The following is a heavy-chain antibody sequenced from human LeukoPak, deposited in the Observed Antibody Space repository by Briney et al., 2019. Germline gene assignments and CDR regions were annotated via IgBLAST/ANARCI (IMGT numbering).Heavy chain of an antibody. CDR3: ARDRPSSGGYSGYDAFDY. D-gene: IGHD5-12*01. V-gene: IGHV4-4*07. J-gene: IGHJ4*02. CDR2: IYTSGST. Sequence: SETLSLTCTVSGGSISSYYWSWIRQPAGKGLEWIGRIYTSGSTNYNPSLKSRVTMSVDTSKNQFSLRLSSVTAADTAVYCCARDRPSSGGYSGYDAFDYWGQGTLVTVSS. CDR1: GGSISSYY.